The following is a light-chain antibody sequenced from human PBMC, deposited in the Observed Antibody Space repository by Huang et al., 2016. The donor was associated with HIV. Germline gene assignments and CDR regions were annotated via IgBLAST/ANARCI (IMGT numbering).Light chain of an antibody. CDR1: QSVSTN. CDR3: QQYNNWPPLT. J-gene: IGKJ4*01. CDR2: GTS. Sequence: EIVMTQSPATLSVSPGERATLSCRASQSVSTNLAWYQQKAGQAHRLLMYGTSTRATGVPARFSGSGSGTEFTLTISSLQSEDFAVYYCQQYNNWPPLTFGGGTRVEIK. V-gene: IGKV3-15*01.